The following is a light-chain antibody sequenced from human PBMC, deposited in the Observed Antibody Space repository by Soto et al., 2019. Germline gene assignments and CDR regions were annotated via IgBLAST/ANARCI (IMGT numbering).Light chain of an antibody. CDR3: QHYNSYSEA. Sequence: DIQMTQSPSTLSGSLGGRVTITCLASQSISSWLAWYQQKPGKAPKLLIYKASTLKSGVPSRFSGSGSGTEFTLTISSLQPDDFATYYCQHYNSYSEAFGQGTKVDIK. CDR1: QSISSW. J-gene: IGKJ1*01. V-gene: IGKV1-5*03. CDR2: KAS.